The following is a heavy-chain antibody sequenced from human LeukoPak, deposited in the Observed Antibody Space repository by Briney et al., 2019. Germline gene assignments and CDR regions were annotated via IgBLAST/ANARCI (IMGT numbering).Heavy chain of an antibody. CDR1: GYTFTSYY. D-gene: IGHD2-2*01. CDR2: INPSGGST. J-gene: IGHJ4*02. V-gene: IGHV1-46*01. Sequence: ASVKVSCKASGYTFTSYYMHWVRQAPGQGLEWMGIINPSGGSTSYAQKFQGRVTMTRDMSTSTVYMELSSLRSEDTAVYYCQIVVLPAAINYWGQGTLVTVSS. CDR3: QIVVLPAAINY.